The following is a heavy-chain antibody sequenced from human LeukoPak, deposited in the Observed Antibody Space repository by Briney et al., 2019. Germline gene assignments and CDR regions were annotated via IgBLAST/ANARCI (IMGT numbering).Heavy chain of an antibody. CDR1: GGSFSDHY. V-gene: IGHV4-34*01. Sequence: SETLSLTCAVYGGSFSDHYWSWIRQSPGKGLEWIGEITHSGSTSYNPSLNGRLTISKDASKNQFSLKLSFVTAADTAVYYCARHLHYGSGSSDYWGQGTLVTVSS. J-gene: IGHJ4*02. CDR2: ITHSGST. CDR3: ARHLHYGSGSSDY. D-gene: IGHD3-10*01.